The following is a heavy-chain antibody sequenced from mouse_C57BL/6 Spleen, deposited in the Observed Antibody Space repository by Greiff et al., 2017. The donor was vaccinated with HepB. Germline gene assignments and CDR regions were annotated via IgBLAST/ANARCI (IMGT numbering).Heavy chain of an antibody. Sequence: VQLQQPGAELVMPGASVKLSCKASGYTFTSYWMHWVKQRPGQGLEWIGEIDPSDSYTNYNQKFKGKSTLTVDKSSSTAYMQLSSLTSEDSAVYYCARDYYGSRGGYFDYWGQGTTRTVSS. D-gene: IGHD1-1*01. CDR3: ARDYYGSRGGYFDY. J-gene: IGHJ2*01. CDR2: IDPSDSYT. V-gene: IGHV1-69*01. CDR1: GYTFTSYW.